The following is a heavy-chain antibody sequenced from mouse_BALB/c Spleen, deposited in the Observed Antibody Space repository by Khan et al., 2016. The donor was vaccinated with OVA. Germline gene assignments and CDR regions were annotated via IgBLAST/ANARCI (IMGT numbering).Heavy chain of an antibody. D-gene: IGHD2-12*01. Sequence: QMQLEESGPGLVQPSQSLSITCTVSGFSLTTYGIHWVRQSPGKGLEWLGVIWSGGSTDYNAPFISRLNISQDNSKSQVFFKLHSLQADDTAIYYCARHSYRYDFTYWGQGTLVTVSA. V-gene: IGHV2-2*01. CDR3: ARHSYRYDFTY. CDR2: IWSGGST. J-gene: IGHJ3*01. CDR1: GFSLTTYG.